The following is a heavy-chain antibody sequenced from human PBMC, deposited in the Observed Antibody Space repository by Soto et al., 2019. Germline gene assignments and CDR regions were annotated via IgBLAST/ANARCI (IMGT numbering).Heavy chain of an antibody. CDR1: GVSISSGYY. Sequence: ASLSLTCTVSGVSISSGYYWGWIRQPPGKGLEWIWSIYHSGSTYYNPSLKSRVTISVDTSKNQFSLKLTFVPPANTPVYYCAPPGRDYYDSSVYSFDYGGQEPLVPVSS. CDR2: IYHSGST. V-gene: IGHV4-38-2*02. CDR3: APPGRDYYDSSVYSFDY. D-gene: IGHD3-22*01. J-gene: IGHJ4*02.